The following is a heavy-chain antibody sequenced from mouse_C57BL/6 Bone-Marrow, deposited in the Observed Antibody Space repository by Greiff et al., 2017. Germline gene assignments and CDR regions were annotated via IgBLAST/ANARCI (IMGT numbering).Heavy chain of an antibody. CDR1: GYTFTSYW. D-gene: IGHD1-1*01. CDR3: AGDYYGRRDWYFDV. Sequence: QVQLQQPGAELVIPGASVKLSCKASGYTFTSYWMHWVKQRPGQGLEWIGEIDPSDSYTNYNQQFKGKSTLTVDKSSSTAYMQLSSLTSEDSAVYYCAGDYYGRRDWYFDVWGTGTTVTVSS. J-gene: IGHJ1*03. V-gene: IGHV1-69*01. CDR2: IDPSDSYT.